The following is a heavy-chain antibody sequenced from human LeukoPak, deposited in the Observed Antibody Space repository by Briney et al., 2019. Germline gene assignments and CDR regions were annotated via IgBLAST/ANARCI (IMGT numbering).Heavy chain of an antibody. V-gene: IGHV3-48*01. Sequence: GGFLRLSCAASGFTFSPYTMHWFRQPPGKGLEWISYINTGSTTIYYADSVKGRFTVSRDNAKNSLYLHMNSLRAEDTAVYYCARDSSVCEFDVWGQGTMVTVSS. D-gene: IGHD6-6*01. CDR2: INTGSTTI. CDR1: GFTFSPYT. J-gene: IGHJ3*01. CDR3: ARDSSVCEFDV.